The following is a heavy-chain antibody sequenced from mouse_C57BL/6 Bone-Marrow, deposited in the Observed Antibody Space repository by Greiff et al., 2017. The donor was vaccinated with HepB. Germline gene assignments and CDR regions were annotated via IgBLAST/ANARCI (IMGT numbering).Heavy chain of an antibody. V-gene: IGHV1-87*01. CDR3: AEDSAVYYCAWGGSSFLYWYFDV. CDR1: YTFSRRVH. CDR2: GQGLEWIG. Sequence: VKLQESGPELARPWASVKISCQAFYTFSRRVHFAIRDTNYWMQWVKQRPGQGLEWIGAISPGNGDTSYNQKSKGKATLTADKSSSTAYMQLSSLTAEDSAVYYCAWGGSSFLYWYFDVWGTGTTVTVSS. D-gene: IGHD1-1*01. J-gene: IGHJ1*03.